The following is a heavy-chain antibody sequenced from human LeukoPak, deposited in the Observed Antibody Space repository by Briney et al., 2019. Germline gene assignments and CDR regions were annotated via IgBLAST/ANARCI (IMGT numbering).Heavy chain of an antibody. D-gene: IGHD4-23*01. CDR2: IFYTGST. CDR1: GGSISSYY. CDR3: ATLTGGDDAFDI. J-gene: IGHJ3*02. Sequence: PSETLSLTCTVSGGSISSYYWSWIRQPPGKGLEWIGYIFYTGSTNYNPSLKSRVTISVLTSKDRFSLKLSSVTAADTAVYYCATLTGGDDAFDIWGQGTMVTVSS. V-gene: IGHV4-59*01.